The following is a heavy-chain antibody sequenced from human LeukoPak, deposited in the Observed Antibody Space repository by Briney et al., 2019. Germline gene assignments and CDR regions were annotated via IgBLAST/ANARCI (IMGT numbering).Heavy chain of an antibody. CDR1: GGSISSSNW. Sequence: SETLSLTCAVSGGSISSSNWWSWVRQPPGKGLEWIGEISHSGNTNYNPSLKSRVTISMDKSKNQFSVKLSSVTAADTAVYYCARNKAYWYFDLWGRGTLVTVFS. CDR3: ARNKAYWYFDL. CDR2: ISHSGNT. J-gene: IGHJ2*01. V-gene: IGHV4/OR15-8*02.